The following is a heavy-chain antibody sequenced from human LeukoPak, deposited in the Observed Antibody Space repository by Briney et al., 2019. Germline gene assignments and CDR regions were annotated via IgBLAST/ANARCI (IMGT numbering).Heavy chain of an antibody. CDR3: ARDGYSGNDGL. CDR2: IYYTGNT. D-gene: IGHD5-12*01. CDR1: GGSITNYY. Sequence: SETLSLTCTVSGGSITNYYWSWIRQPPGKGLEWIGSIYYTGNTYYNASLKSRVTISVDTSKNQFSLKLSSVTAADTAVYYCARDGYSGNDGLWGQGTLVTVSS. J-gene: IGHJ4*02. V-gene: IGHV4-59*01.